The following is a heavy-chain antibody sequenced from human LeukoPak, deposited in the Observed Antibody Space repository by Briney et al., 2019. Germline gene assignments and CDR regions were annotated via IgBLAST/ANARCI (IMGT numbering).Heavy chain of an antibody. J-gene: IGHJ4*02. Sequence: PSETLSLTCTVSGGSISSSSYYWGWIRQPPGKGLEWIGSIYYSGSTYYNPSLKGRVTISVDTSKNQFSLKLSSVTAADTAVYYCARIRGITYYFDYWGQGTLDRVSS. CDR3: ARIRGITYYFDY. CDR1: GGSISSSSYY. D-gene: IGHD3-16*01. CDR2: IYYSGST. V-gene: IGHV4-39*01.